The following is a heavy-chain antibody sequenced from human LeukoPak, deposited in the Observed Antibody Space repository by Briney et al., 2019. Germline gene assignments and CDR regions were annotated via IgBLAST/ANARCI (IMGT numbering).Heavy chain of an antibody. D-gene: IGHD6-13*01. V-gene: IGHV4-39*07. J-gene: IGHJ4*02. CDR2: IYYSGST. CDR3: ARDFIAAAGTNFDY. CDR1: SGSINSSNYY. Sequence: SETLSLTCAVSSGSINSSNYYWGWIRQPPGKGLEWIGSIYYSGSTYYNPSLKSRVTISVDTSKNQFSLKLSSVTAADTAVYYCARDFIAAAGTNFDYWGQGTLVTVSS.